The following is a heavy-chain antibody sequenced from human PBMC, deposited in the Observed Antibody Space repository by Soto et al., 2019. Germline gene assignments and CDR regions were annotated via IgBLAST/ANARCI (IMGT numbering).Heavy chain of an antibody. J-gene: IGHJ4*02. D-gene: IGHD6-19*01. Sequence: ASVKVSCKASGYTFTSYGISWVRQAPGQGLEWMGWISAYNGNTNYAQKLQGRVTMTTDTSTSTAYMELRSLRSDDTAVYYCARDLYVILGVAGTSFWDYWGQGTLVTVSS. CDR1: GYTFTSYG. V-gene: IGHV1-18*01. CDR2: ISAYNGNT. CDR3: ARDLYVILGVAGTSFWDY.